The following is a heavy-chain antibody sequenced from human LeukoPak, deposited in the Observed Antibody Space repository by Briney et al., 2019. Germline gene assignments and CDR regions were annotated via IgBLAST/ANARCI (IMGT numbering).Heavy chain of an antibody. J-gene: IGHJ5*02. V-gene: IGHV4-34*01. Sequence: SETLSLTCAVYGGSFSSYYWSWIRQPPGKGLEWIGEINHSGSTNYNPSLKSRVTISVDTSKNQFSLKLSSVTAADTAVYYCARAGGRGWFDPSCQGTLVTVSS. CDR2: INHSGST. CDR1: GGSFSSYY. CDR3: ARAGGRGWFDP. D-gene: IGHD2-15*01.